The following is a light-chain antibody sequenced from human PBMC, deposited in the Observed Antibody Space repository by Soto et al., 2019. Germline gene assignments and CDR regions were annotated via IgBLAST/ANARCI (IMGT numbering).Light chain of an antibody. V-gene: IGLV2-8*01. CDR2: EVT. CDR3: SSYTGGNPSYV. Sequence: HSVLTQPPSASGSPGQSVTISGTGTSSDVGGYDYVSWYQQHPGKAPKLMIYEVTIRPSGVSDRFSGSKSGNTASLTVSGLQAEDEADYYCSSYTGGNPSYVFGTGTKVTVL. CDR1: SSDVGGYDY. J-gene: IGLJ1*01.